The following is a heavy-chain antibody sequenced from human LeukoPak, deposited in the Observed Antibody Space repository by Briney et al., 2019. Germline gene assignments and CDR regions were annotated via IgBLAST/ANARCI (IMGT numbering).Heavy chain of an antibody. D-gene: IGHD5-18*01. CDR3: ARAIQLWLADYFDY. V-gene: IGHV4-4*02. CDR1: GGSISSSNW. CDR2: IYHSGST. J-gene: IGHJ4*02. Sequence: SGTLSLTCGVSGGSISSSNWWSWVRQPPGKGLEWIGEIYHSGSTNYNPSLKSRVTISVDKSKNQFSLKLSSVTAADTAVYYCARAIQLWLADYFDYWGQGTLVTVSS.